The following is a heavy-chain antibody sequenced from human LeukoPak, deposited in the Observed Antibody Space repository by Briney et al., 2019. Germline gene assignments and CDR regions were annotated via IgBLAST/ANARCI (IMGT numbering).Heavy chain of an antibody. CDR1: GFTFSSYA. Sequence: GGSLRLSCAASGFTFSSYALSWVRQAPGKGLEWVPAISAGGGSTYYADSVKGRFTISRDNSKNTLYLQMNSLRAEDTAVYYCAKRPVTTVADDFDYWGQGTLVTVSS. CDR2: ISAGGGST. CDR3: AKRPVTTVADDFDY. J-gene: IGHJ4*02. V-gene: IGHV3-23*01. D-gene: IGHD4-23*01.